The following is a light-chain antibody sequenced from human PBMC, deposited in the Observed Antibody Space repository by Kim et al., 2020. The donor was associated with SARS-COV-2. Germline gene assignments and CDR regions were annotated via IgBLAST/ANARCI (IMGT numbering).Light chain of an antibody. Sequence: EIVMTQSPATLSVSPGERATLSCRASQSVTSSYLAWYQQKPGQPPRLLIYGASNRATGIPDRFSGSGSGTDFTLTISRLESEDLAVYYCQQYGTSLRTFGQGTKVDIK. CDR1: QSVTSSY. J-gene: IGKJ1*01. CDR2: GAS. V-gene: IGKV3-20*01. CDR3: QQYGTSLRT.